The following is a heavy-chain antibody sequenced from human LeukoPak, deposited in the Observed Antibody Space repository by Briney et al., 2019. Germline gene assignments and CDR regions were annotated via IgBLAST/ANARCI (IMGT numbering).Heavy chain of an antibody. CDR3: AREGYQLLVDYYYMDV. Sequence: PSETLSLTCTVSGGSISSGDYYWSWIRQPPGKGLEWIGYIYYSGSTYYNPSLKSRVTISVDTSKNQFSLKLSSVTAADTAVYYGAREGYQLLVDYYYMDVWGKGTTVTGSS. CDR1: GGSISSGDYY. V-gene: IGHV4-30-4*08. J-gene: IGHJ6*03. D-gene: IGHD2-2*01. CDR2: IYYSGST.